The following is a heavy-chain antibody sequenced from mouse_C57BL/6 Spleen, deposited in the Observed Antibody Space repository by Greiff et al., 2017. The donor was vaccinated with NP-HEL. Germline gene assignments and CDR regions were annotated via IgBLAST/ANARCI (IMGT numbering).Heavy chain of an antibody. J-gene: IGHJ3*01. CDR3: ADYYYGSPWFAY. CDR2: INPSTGGT. D-gene: IGHD1-1*01. V-gene: IGHV1-42*01. Sequence: VQLQQSGPELVKPGASVKISCKASGYSFTGYYMNWVKQSPEKSLEWIGEINPSTGGTTYNQKFKAKATLTVDKSSSTAYMQLKSLTSEDSAVYYCADYYYGSPWFAYWGQGTLVTVSA. CDR1: GYSFTGYY.